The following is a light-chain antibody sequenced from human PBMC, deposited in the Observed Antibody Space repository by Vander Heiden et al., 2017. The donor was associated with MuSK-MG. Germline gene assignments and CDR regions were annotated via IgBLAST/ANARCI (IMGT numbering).Light chain of an antibody. CDR3: QAWDSSTVV. CDR2: EDS. J-gene: IGLJ2*01. V-gene: IGLV3-1*01. CDR1: KLGDKY. Sequence: SYELTQPPSVSVSPGQTASITCSGDKLGDKYACWYQQKPGQCLVVVIYEDSKRPSGMPGRFSGYNSGNTATLTISGTKAMDEADYYCQAWDSSTVVFGGGTKLTVL.